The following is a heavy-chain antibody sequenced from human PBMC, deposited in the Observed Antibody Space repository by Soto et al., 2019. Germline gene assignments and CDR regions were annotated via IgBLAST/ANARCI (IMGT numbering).Heavy chain of an antibody. CDR2: IGSAGDT. CDR3: ARDRSRGWFDP. CDR1: GFTFSTYD. J-gene: IGHJ5*02. Sequence: EVQLVESGGGLVQPGGSLRLSCAASGFTFSTYDMHWVRQATGKGLEWVSRIGSAGDTSYPGSVEGRFTISRDNAKNSXXXXXXXLRAEDTAVYYCARDRSRGWFDPWGQGTLVTVSS. V-gene: IGHV3-13*01.